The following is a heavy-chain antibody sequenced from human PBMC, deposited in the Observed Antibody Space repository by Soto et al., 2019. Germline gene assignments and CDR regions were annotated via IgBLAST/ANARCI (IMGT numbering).Heavy chain of an antibody. CDR1: GFTFSSYG. Sequence: QVPLVESGGGVVQPGTSLRLSCVASGFTFSSYGMNWVRQAPGKGPGWVAVIWFDGSNEYYGDSLKGRFTISRDNSKNTLYLQMNSLRAEDTAVYYCARSGDYDYYYAMDVWGQGTTVTVSS. J-gene: IGHJ6*02. CDR2: IWFDGSNE. D-gene: IGHD4-17*01. CDR3: ARSGDYDYYYAMDV. V-gene: IGHV3-33*01.